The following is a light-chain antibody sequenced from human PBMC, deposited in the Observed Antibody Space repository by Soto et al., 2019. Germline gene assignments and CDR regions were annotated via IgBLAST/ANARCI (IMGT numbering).Light chain of an antibody. CDR3: QQYGSPGT. J-gene: IGKJ1*01. Sequence: EIVMTQKPVTLSLSPGEIATLCCIASQSVSSSYLAWYQQKPGQAPRLLIYGASSRATGIPDRFSGSGSGTDFTLTISRLEPEDFAVYYCQQYGSPGTFGQGTKV. CDR2: GAS. CDR1: QSVSSSY. V-gene: IGKV3-20*01.